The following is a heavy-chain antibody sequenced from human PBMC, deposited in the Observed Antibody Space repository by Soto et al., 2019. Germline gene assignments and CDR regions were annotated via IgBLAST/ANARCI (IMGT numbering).Heavy chain of an antibody. V-gene: IGHV1-18*01. Sequence: GASVKVSCKASGYTFTSYGISWVRQAPGQGLEWMGWISAYNGNTNYAQKLQGRVTMTTDTSTSTAYMELRSLRSDDTAVYYCARIVLEYYDILTGYPRNGWFDPWGQGTLVTVSS. CDR2: ISAYNGNT. CDR1: GYTFTSYG. J-gene: IGHJ5*02. CDR3: ARIVLEYYDILTGYPRNGWFDP. D-gene: IGHD3-9*01.